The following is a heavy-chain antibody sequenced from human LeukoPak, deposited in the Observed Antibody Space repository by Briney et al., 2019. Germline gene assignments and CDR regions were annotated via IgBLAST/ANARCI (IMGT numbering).Heavy chain of an antibody. D-gene: IGHD6-6*01. CDR1: GFTFSSYA. Sequence: GGSLRLSCAASGFTFSSYAMSWVRQAPGKGLEWVSAISGSGGSTYYADSVKGRFTISRDNAKNSLYLQMNSLRAEDTAVYYCARDDHSSSSAPGYWGQGTLVTVSS. J-gene: IGHJ4*02. V-gene: IGHV3-23*01. CDR2: ISGSGGST. CDR3: ARDDHSSSSAPGY.